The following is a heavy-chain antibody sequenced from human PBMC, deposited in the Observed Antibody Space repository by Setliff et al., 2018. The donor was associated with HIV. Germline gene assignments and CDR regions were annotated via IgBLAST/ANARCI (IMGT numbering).Heavy chain of an antibody. V-gene: IGHV4-39*01. J-gene: IGHJ4*02. D-gene: IGHD2-15*01. CDR3: ARVVDADYLDY. CDR1: GGSIRSSSSY. CDR2: IYYSGST. Sequence: PSETLSLTCTVSGGSIRSSSSYWGWTRQPPGKGLEWIGIIYYSGSTYYKPSLKSRVTISVDTSKNQFSLKLNPVTAADTAMYYCARVVDADYLDYWGQGTPVTVSS.